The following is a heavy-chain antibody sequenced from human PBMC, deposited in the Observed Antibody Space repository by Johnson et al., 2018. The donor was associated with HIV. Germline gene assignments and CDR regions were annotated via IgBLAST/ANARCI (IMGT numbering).Heavy chain of an antibody. J-gene: IGHJ3*02. Sequence: QVQLVESGGGLVQPGGSLRLSCAASGFTFSDYYMSWIRQAPGKGLEWVSYISSSGGTIYNVDSVKGRFTISRDNSKNTLYLQMNSLRPEDTSVYYCAKSRDLVGAGAFDIWGQGTMVTVSS. CDR3: AKSRDLVGAGAFDI. V-gene: IGHV3-11*04. CDR2: ISSSGGTI. CDR1: GFTFSDYY. D-gene: IGHD1-26*01.